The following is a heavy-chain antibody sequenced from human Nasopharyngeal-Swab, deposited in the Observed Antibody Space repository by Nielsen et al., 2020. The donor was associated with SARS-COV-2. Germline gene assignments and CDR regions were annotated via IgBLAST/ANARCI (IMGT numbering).Heavy chain of an antibody. D-gene: IGHD3-16*01. J-gene: IGHJ4*02. CDR3: AKRPTGSTFGD. CDR2: ISGSGGST. V-gene: IGHV3-23*01. CDR1: GFTFSSYA. Sequence: GGSLRLSCAASGFTFSSYAMSWVRQAPGKGLEWVSAISGSGGSTYYADSVKGRFTISRDNSKNTLCLQMNSLRAEDTAVYYCAKRPTGSTFGDWGQGTLVTVSS.